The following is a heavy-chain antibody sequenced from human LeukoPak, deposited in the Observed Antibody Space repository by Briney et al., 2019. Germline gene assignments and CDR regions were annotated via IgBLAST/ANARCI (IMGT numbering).Heavy chain of an antibody. V-gene: IGHV4-38-2*02. J-gene: IGHJ4*02. D-gene: IGHD7-27*01. Sequence: SETLSLTCVVSGYSISSGYHWGWIRQPPGEGLEWIGSVYRSGSTYYNPSLKSRVTISVDTSKNQISLKVGSVTAADTAVYYCARENWVFDYWGQGILVTVSS. CDR3: ARENWVFDY. CDR2: VYRSGST. CDR1: GYSISSGYH.